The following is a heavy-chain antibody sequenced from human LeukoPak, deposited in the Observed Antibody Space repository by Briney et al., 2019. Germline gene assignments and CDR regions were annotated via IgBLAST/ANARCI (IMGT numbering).Heavy chain of an antibody. CDR3: ARARGRFDY. J-gene: IGHJ4*02. V-gene: IGHV3-7*01. CDR1: GFTFSSYW. D-gene: IGHD6-25*01. CDR2: IKLDGSEK. Sequence: PGGSLRLSCAASGFTFSSYWMSWVRQAPGKGLEWAANIKLDGSEKYYVDFVKGRFTISRDNAKNSLYLQMNSLRAEDTAVYYCARARGRFDYWGQGTLVTVSS.